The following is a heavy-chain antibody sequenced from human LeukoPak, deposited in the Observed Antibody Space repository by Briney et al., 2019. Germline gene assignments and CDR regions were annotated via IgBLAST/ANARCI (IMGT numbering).Heavy chain of an antibody. CDR1: GGSITYYY. CDR2: IYNTGRT. V-gene: IGHV4-59*08. D-gene: IGHD1-26*01. Sequence: SETLSLTCSVSGGSITYYYWSWIRQSPGKGLEWIGFIYNTGRTNYNPSLQSRVTMSIDTSKNQFSLKLSSVTAADTAVYYCARQGELAIDYWGQGTLVTVSS. CDR3: ARQGELAIDY. J-gene: IGHJ4*02.